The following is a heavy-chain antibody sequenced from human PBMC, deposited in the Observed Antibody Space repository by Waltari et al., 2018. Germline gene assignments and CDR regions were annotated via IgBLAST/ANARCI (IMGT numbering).Heavy chain of an antibody. D-gene: IGHD6-19*01. Sequence: EMQLVESGGGLVQPGGSLKLSCAASGFTFSGSAMHWVRQASGKGLEWVGRIRSKANNYATAYAASVKGRFTISRDDSKNTAYLQMNSLKTEDTAVYYCTRRSPVPGTEMFDYWGQGTLVTVSS. J-gene: IGHJ4*02. CDR1: GFTFSGSA. V-gene: IGHV3-73*02. CDR2: IRSKANNYAT. CDR3: TRRSPVPGTEMFDY.